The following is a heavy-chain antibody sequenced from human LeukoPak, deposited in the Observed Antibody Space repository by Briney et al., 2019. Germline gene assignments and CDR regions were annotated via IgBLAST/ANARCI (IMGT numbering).Heavy chain of an antibody. CDR1: GGSISSGGYY. CDR3: ARDSGSCPNYFDY. Sequence: PSETLSLTRTVSGGSISSGGYYWSWIRQHPGKGLEWIGYIYYSGSTYYNPSLKSRVTISVDTSKNQFSLKLSSVTAEDTAVYYCARDSGSCPNYFDYWGQGTLVTVSS. CDR2: IYYSGST. J-gene: IGHJ4*02. D-gene: IGHD1-26*01. V-gene: IGHV4-31*03.